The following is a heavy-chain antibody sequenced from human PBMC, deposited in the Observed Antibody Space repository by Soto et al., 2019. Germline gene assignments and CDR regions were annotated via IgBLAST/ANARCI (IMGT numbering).Heavy chain of an antibody. CDR3: AKGGDYDY. J-gene: IGHJ4*02. CDR2: ITSDGTHK. CDR1: GFTFNTYG. Sequence: HPGGSLRLSCAVSGFTFNTYGMQWVRQAPGKGLEWVALITSDGTHKYYADPVKGRFTISRDNSKNTLYLQMNSLRPEDTGVYYCAKGGDYDYWGQGTLVTVSS. V-gene: IGHV3-30*18. D-gene: IGHD4-17*01.